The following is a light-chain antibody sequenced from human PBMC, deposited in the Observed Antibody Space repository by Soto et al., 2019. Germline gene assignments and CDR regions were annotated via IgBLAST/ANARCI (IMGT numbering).Light chain of an antibody. Sequence: QSALTQPASVSGSPGQSITISCTGTSSDVGSYNYVSWYQQYPGKAPKLMIYDVSNRPSGVSNRFSGSKSGNTASLTISGLQAEDEADYYCSSYTRSSLVVFGGGTKLTVL. CDR3: SSYTRSSLVV. J-gene: IGLJ2*01. CDR2: DVS. CDR1: SSDVGSYNY. V-gene: IGLV2-14*01.